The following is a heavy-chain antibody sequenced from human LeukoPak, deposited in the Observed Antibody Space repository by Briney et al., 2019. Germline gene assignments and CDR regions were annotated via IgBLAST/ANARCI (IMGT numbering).Heavy chain of an antibody. V-gene: IGHV1-46*01. D-gene: IGHD6-13*01. Sequence: GASVKVSCKASGYTFTSYYMHWVRQAPGQGLEWMGIINPSGGSTSYAQKFQGRDTMTRDTSTSTVYMELSSLRSEDTAVYYCARPQLIAAAGTPTPDGMDVWGQGTTVTVSS. J-gene: IGHJ6*02. CDR3: ARPQLIAAAGTPTPDGMDV. CDR2: INPSGGST. CDR1: GYTFTSYY.